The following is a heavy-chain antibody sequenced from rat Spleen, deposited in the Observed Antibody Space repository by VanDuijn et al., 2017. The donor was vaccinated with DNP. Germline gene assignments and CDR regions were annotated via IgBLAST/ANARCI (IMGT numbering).Heavy chain of an antibody. CDR3: ARRRLPYWYFDF. CDR2: INTGSGNT. D-gene: IGHD1-4*01. Sequence: QVQLQQSGAELARPGSSVKISCEASGYTFTTYYVTWIKQTTGQGLEYFGYINTGSGNTNFNEKFRGKATLTVDTSSNTAFMQLSSLTPDDSAVYYCARRRLPYWYFDFWGPGTMVTVSS. CDR1: GYTFTTYY. V-gene: IGHV1-43*01. J-gene: IGHJ1*01.